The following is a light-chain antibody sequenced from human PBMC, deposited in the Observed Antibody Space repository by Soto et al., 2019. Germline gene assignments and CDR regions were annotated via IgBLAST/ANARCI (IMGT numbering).Light chain of an antibody. V-gene: IGLV2-23*02. CDR2: EVS. J-gene: IGLJ7*01. CDR1: SSDVGSYNL. Sequence: QSALTQPASVSGSPGQSITISCTGTSSDVGSYNLVSWYQQHPGKAPKLMIYEVSKRPSGVSNRFSGSKSGNTASLTISGLHAEDEADYYCCSYAGSSPAVFGGGTQLTVL. CDR3: CSYAGSSPAV.